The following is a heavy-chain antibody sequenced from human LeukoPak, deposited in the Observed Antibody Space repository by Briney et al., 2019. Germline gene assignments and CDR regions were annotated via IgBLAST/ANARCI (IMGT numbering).Heavy chain of an antibody. CDR3: CRHGVGNSLDY. Sequence: PGGSLRLSCATSGFTFDTYALNWVHQAPGKGLEWLGHNRGKYYGRTTEYAASVKGRFTISRDDSKSIVYLQMNSLKIEDTALYYCCRHGVGNSLDYWGQGTLVTVSS. CDR1: GFTFDTYA. V-gene: IGHV3-49*04. J-gene: IGHJ4*02. D-gene: IGHD4-23*01. CDR2: NRGKYYGRTT.